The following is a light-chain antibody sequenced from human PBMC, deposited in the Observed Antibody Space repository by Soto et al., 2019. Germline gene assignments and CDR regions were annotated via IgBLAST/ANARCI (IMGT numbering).Light chain of an antibody. J-gene: IGKJ1*01. CDR3: QQYGSSPWT. V-gene: IGKV3-20*01. CDR2: GAS. Sequence: DTVLTQSPATLSSSPGERATLSCRASQSVSSSYLAWYQQKPGQAPRLLIYGASSRATGIPDRFSGSGSGTDFTLTISRLEPEDFAVYYCQQYGSSPWTFGQGTKVDIK. CDR1: QSVSSSY.